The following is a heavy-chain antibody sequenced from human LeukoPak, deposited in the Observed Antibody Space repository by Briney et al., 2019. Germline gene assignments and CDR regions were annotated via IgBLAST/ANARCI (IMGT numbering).Heavy chain of an antibody. Sequence: GGSLRLSCAASGFTFGSSWMNWFRHSSGKGVEWVANINQVGSEKYYVDSVKCRFTISRDNAKNSLYLQINSLRAEDTAVYYCASGLYWGQGTLVTVSA. CDR2: INQVGSEK. J-gene: IGHJ4*02. CDR3: ASGLY. CDR1: GFTFGSSW. V-gene: IGHV3-7*01.